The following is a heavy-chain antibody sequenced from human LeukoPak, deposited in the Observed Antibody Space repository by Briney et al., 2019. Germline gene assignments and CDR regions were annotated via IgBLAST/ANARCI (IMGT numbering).Heavy chain of an antibody. CDR2: INPNSGGT. CDR1: GYTFTGHY. Sequence: ASVKVSCKASGYTFTGHYMHWARQAPGQGLEWMGRINPNSGGTNYAQKFQGRVTMTRDTSISTAYMELSRLRSDDTAVYYCARDWRDDYGDYADYWGQGTLVTVSS. CDR3: ARDWRDDYGDYADY. D-gene: IGHD4-17*01. V-gene: IGHV1-2*06. J-gene: IGHJ4*02.